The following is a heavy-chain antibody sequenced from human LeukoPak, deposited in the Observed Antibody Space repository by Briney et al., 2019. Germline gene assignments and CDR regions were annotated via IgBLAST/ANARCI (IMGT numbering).Heavy chain of an antibody. CDR1: GFTFSSYW. CDR3: ARDRDFQY. V-gene: IGHV3-7*01. CDR2: IKQDGSEI. Sequence: GGSLRLSCAASGFTFSSYWMSWVRQAPGKGLEWVANIKQDGSEIYYVDSVKGRFTISRDNAKNSLHLQMNSLRVEDTAAYYCARDRDFQYWGQGTVVTVSS. J-gene: IGHJ1*01.